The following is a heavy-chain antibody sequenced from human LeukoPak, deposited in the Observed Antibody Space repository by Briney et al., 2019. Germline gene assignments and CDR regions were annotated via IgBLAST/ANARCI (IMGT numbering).Heavy chain of an antibody. CDR3: AKVPLLWFGELLPGSFDP. J-gene: IGHJ5*02. CDR1: GFTFSSYA. V-gene: IGHV3-23*01. D-gene: IGHD3-10*01. CDR2: ISGSGGST. Sequence: GGSQRLSCAASGFTFSSYAMSWVRQAPGKGLEWVSAISGSGGSTYCADSVKGRFTISRDNSKNTLYLQMNSLRAEDTAVYYCAKVPLLWFGELLPGSFDPWGQGTLVTVSS.